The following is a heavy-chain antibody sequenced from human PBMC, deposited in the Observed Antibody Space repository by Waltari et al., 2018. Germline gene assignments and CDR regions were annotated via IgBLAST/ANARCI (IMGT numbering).Heavy chain of an antibody. CDR2: INWNSGNI. Sequence: EVQLVESGGGLVQPGRSLRLSCVGSGFRFAYRAMHWVRQVPGKGLDGVSCINWNSGNIGYADSVKGRFTISRDNAKNALYLQINSVRTEDTAVYYCTSDAFGNSIGGVFDYWGQGTLVNVSS. CDR3: TSDAFGNSIGGVFDY. D-gene: IGHD3-3*01. J-gene: IGHJ4*02. V-gene: IGHV3-9*01. CDR1: GFRFAYRA.